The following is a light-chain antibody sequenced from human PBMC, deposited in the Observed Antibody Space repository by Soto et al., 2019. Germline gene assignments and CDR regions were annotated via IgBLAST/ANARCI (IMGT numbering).Light chain of an antibody. CDR1: QSVSSN. V-gene: IGKV3-15*01. CDR2: DAS. CDR3: QQYNTWPLT. J-gene: IGKJ3*01. Sequence: EAVMTQSPATLSVSPGERPTLSCSASQSVSSNLAWYQQKPCQAPRLLIYDASTRATGIPARFSGSASGTECTLTISSLQSEDCAVYDWQQYNTWPLTLGPGTKVDIK.